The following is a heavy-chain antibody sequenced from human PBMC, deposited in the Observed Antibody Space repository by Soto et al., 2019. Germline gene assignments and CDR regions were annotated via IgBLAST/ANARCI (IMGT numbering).Heavy chain of an antibody. D-gene: IGHD4-17*01. CDR3: AHGVPKEYGDYSENYFDY. V-gene: IGHV2-5*02. J-gene: IGHJ4*02. CDR2: IYWDDDK. CDR1: GFSLSTSGVG. Sequence: QITLKESGPTLVKPTQTLTLTCTFSGFSLSTSGVGVGWIRQPPGKALEWLALIYWDDDKRYSPSLKSRLTITKDTSKNQVVLTMTNMDPVDTATYYCAHGVPKEYGDYSENYFDYWGQGTLVTVSS.